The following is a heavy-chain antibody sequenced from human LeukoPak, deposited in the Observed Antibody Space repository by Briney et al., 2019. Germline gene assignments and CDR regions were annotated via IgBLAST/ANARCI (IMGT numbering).Heavy chain of an antibody. CDR1: GYTFTGYY. CDR2: INPNSGGT. J-gene: IGHJ4*02. V-gene: IGHV1-2*02. Sequence: ASVKVSCKASGYTFTGYYMHWVRQAPGQGPEWMGWINPNSGGTNYAQEFQGRVTMTRDTSISTAYMELSRLRSDDTAVYYCARDGRVYGSGSYLSYWGQGTLVTVSS. CDR3: ARDGRVYGSGSYLSY. D-gene: IGHD3-10*01.